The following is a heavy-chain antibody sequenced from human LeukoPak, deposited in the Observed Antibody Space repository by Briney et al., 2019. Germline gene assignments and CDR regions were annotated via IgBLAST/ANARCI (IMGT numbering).Heavy chain of an antibody. CDR1: GFTFSSYA. CDR2: ISGGGEST. V-gene: IGHV3-23*01. Sequence: GGSLRLSCAASGFTFSSYAMSWVRQAPGKGLEWVSSISGGGESTYYADSVKGRFTVSRDNSKNTLYLQINSLRGEDTAVYYCAKGKYSSGGVPDYWGQGTLVTVSS. D-gene: IGHD6-19*01. CDR3: AKGKYSSGGVPDY. J-gene: IGHJ4*02.